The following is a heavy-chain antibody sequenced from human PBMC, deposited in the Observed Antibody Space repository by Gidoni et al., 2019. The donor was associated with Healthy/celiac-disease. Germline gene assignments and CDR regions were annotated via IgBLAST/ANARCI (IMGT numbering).Heavy chain of an antibody. Sequence: QVQLQESGPGLVKPSETLSLTCTVSGGSISSYYWSWIRQPPGKGLEWIGYIYYSGSTNYNPSLKSRVTISVDTSKNQFSLKLSSVTAADTAVYYCAGGLDGYYYYGMDVWGQGTTVTVSS. CDR2: IYYSGST. V-gene: IGHV4-59*01. J-gene: IGHJ6*02. CDR3: AGGLDGYYYYGMDV. D-gene: IGHD1-1*01. CDR1: GGSISSYY.